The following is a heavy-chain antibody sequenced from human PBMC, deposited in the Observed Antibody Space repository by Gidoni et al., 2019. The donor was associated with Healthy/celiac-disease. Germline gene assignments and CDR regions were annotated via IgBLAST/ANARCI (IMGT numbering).Heavy chain of an antibody. D-gene: IGHD2-2*01. V-gene: IGHV1-69*01. CDR3: AGRSTSRWSRVDYYYYGMDV. CDR2: IIPIFGAA. Sequence: QVQLVQSGAEVKKPGSSVKVSCKASGRNFSSYAISWVRQAPRQGLEWMGGIIPIFGAANYARKFQGRVTITADESTSTAYMELSSLRSEDTAVYYCAGRSTSRWSRVDYYYYGMDVWGQGTTVTVSS. CDR1: GRNFSSYA. J-gene: IGHJ6*02.